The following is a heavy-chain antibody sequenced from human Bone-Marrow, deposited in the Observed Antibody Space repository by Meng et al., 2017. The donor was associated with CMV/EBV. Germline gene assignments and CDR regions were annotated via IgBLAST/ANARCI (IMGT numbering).Heavy chain of an antibody. CDR2: ISGSGGST. CDR1: FTFSSYD. V-gene: IGHV3-23*01. CDR3: AKGIDYDFWSVKNWFDP. D-gene: IGHD3-3*01. Sequence: FTFSSYDMSWVRQAPGKGLEWVSAISGSGGSTYYADSVKGRFTISRDNSKNTLYLQMNSLRAEDTAVYYCAKGIDYDFWSVKNWFDPWGQGTLVTVSS. J-gene: IGHJ5*02.